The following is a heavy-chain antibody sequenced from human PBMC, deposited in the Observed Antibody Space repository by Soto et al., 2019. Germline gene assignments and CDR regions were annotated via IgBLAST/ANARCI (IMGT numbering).Heavy chain of an antibody. CDR2: ISAYNGNT. Sequence: QVQLVQSGAEVKKSGASVKVSCKASGYTFTSYGISWVRQAPGQGLEWMGWISAYNGNTNYAQKLQGRVTMTTDTSTSTAYMELRSLRSDDTAVYYCASTTYYDFWSGSPLGVYYGMDVWGQGTTVTVSS. D-gene: IGHD3-3*01. J-gene: IGHJ6*02. CDR3: ASTTYYDFWSGSPLGVYYGMDV. V-gene: IGHV1-18*01. CDR1: GYTFTSYG.